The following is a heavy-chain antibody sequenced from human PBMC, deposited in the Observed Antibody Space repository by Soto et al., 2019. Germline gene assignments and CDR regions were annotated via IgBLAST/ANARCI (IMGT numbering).Heavy chain of an antibody. D-gene: IGHD3-10*01. V-gene: IGHV1-3*01. J-gene: IGHJ4*02. CDR1: GYTFSVYA. Sequence: ASVKVSCKASGYTFSVYAIHWVRQAPGQRLEWMGWISAGNGDTKYSQKLQGRVTFTRDTSASTAYMELSSLRSEDTAVYYCARDFGRNYVAYWGQGTLVTAPQ. CDR2: ISAGNGDT. CDR3: ARDFGRNYVAY.